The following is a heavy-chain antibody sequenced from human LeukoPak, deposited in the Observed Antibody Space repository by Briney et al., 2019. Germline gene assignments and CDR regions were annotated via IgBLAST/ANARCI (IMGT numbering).Heavy chain of an antibody. CDR3: ARVTGYHITIFGVEKYYYMDV. CDR1: GFSFSNYW. D-gene: IGHD3-3*01. CDR2: VNHSGST. V-gene: IGHV4-34*01. J-gene: IGHJ6*03. Sequence: PGGSLRLSCAASGFSFSNYWMSWVRQAPGKGLEWIGEVNHSGSTNYNPSLKSRVTISVDTSKNQFSLKLSSVTAADTAVYYCARVTGYHITIFGVEKYYYMDVWGKGTTVTVSS.